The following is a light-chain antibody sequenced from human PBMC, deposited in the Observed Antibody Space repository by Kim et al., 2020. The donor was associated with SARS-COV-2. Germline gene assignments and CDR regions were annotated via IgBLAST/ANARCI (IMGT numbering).Light chain of an antibody. J-gene: IGLJ2*01. CDR1: SSKIGNNY. Sequence: PGQKVPLSCSGDSSKIGNNYVSWYQRFPGTAPKLLIYDNNKGPSGIPDRFSGSNSGTSATLGITGLQTGDEADYYCGTWDNSGAAFGGGTRLTVL. CDR2: DNN. V-gene: IGLV1-51*01. CDR3: GTWDNSGAA.